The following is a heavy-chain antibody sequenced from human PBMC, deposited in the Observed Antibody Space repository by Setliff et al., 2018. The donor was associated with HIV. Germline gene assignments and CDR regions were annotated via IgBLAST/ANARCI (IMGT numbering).Heavy chain of an antibody. Sequence: ASVKVSCKASGYTFIHFGISWARQAPGQGLEWMGWIRTYNGNTIYAQKFQGRVTMTTDTSTSTAYMELRSLRSDDTALYYCARDGFVDRATGTTHLDSWGQGTLVTVSS. CDR3: ARDGFVDRATGTTHLDS. CDR2: IRTYNGNT. D-gene: IGHD1-1*01. V-gene: IGHV1-18*01. CDR1: GYTFIHFG. J-gene: IGHJ4*02.